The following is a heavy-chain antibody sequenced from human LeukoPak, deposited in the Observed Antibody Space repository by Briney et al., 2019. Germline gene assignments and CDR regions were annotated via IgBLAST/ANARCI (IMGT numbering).Heavy chain of an antibody. CDR1: GGSISSGTYY. J-gene: IGHJ3*02. CDR3: ARFPCSGGSCYSGIRAFNI. CDR2: IHTSGST. V-gene: IGHV4-61*02. D-gene: IGHD2-15*01. Sequence: SETLSLTCTVSGGSISSGTYYWSWIRRPAGKGLEWIGRIHTSGSTNYNPSLQSRVTISVDTSKNQFSLKLSSVTAADTAVYYCARFPCSGGSCYSGIRAFNIWGQGTMVIVSS.